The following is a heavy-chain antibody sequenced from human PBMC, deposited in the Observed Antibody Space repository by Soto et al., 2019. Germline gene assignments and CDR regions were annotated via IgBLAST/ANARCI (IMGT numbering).Heavy chain of an antibody. D-gene: IGHD3-10*01. CDR2: IIPIFGTA. CDR1: GGTFSSYA. Sequence: SVKVSCKASGGTFSSYAISWVRQAPGQGLEWKGGIIPIFGTANYAQKFQGRVTITADESTSTAYMELSSLRSEDTAVYFCARRVKGITMVRGVITESDYYYYGMDVWGQGTTVTVSS. CDR3: ARRVKGITMVRGVITESDYYYYGMDV. V-gene: IGHV1-69*13. J-gene: IGHJ6*01.